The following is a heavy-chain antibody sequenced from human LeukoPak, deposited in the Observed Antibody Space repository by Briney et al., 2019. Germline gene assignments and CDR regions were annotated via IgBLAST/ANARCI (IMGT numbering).Heavy chain of an antibody. Sequence: SETLSLTCTVSGGSISSDYWSWIRQPPGKGLEWIGYIYHSGSTNYNPSLKSRVTISVGTSKNQFSLKLSSVTAADTAVHYCARVIAREYFDCWGQGTLVTVSS. D-gene: IGHD2-21*01. J-gene: IGHJ4*02. V-gene: IGHV4-59*08. CDR1: GGSISSDY. CDR2: IYHSGST. CDR3: ARVIAREYFDC.